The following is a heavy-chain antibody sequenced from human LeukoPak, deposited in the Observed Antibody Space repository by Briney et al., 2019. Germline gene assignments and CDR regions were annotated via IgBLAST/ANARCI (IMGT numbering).Heavy chain of an antibody. J-gene: IGHJ4*02. Sequence: PGGSLRLSCVVSGFTLSNYGIHWVRQAPGKGLEWVALLSNDGNSYAYADSVKGRFTLSGDKSKTTLYLQMNSLRAEDTAVYYCARDRSGFYSVDYWGQGTLVTVSS. CDR3: ARDRSGFYSVDY. V-gene: IGHV3-30*03. CDR1: GFTLSNYG. CDR2: LSNDGNSY. D-gene: IGHD5-12*01.